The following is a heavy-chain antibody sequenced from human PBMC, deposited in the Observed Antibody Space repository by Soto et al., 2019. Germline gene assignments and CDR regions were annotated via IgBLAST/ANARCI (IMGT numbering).Heavy chain of an antibody. CDR3: AKGRSYYYYYGVDG. CDR2: IIDSGAST. CDR1: GFTFSSCA. V-gene: IGHV3-23*01. J-gene: IGHJ6*02. Sequence: EVQSLESGGGLVQPGGSLRLSCAASGFTFSSCAMGWVRQAPGKGLEWVSDIIDSGASTYYADSVKGRFTISRDNSKRTLYLQMNSLRAEDTALYYCAKGRSYYYYYGVDGWGQGTTVTVSS.